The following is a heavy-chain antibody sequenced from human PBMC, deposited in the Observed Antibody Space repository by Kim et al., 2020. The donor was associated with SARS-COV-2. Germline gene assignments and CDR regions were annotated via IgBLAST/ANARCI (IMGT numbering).Heavy chain of an antibody. Sequence: GGSLRLSCAASGFSFSIYAMSWVRQAPGKGLEWVSAISGSGGTTHYADSVKGRFTISRDNSKNTLYLQMNSLRAEDTAVYYCAKDRPATLGWSGQQGMDVWGQGTTVTVSS. CDR1: GFSFSIYA. CDR2: ISGSGGTT. D-gene: IGHD3-3*01. V-gene: IGHV3-23*01. CDR3: AKDRPATLGWSGQQGMDV. J-gene: IGHJ6*02.